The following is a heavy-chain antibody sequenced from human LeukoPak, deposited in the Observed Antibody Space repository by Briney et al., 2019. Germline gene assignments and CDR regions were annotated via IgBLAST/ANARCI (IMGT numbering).Heavy chain of an antibody. V-gene: IGHV4-39*01. CDR3: VRAVPLGPFLYYFDY. CDR2: IYYSGIT. J-gene: IGHJ4*02. CDR1: GGSISSSSYY. Sequence: SETLSLTCTVSGGSISSSSYYWGWIRQPPGKGLEWIGNIYYSGITYYNPSLKIRVTISGDMSKNQFSMKLTYVTPADTAVFICVRAVPLGPFLYYFDYWGQGTLVTVSS.